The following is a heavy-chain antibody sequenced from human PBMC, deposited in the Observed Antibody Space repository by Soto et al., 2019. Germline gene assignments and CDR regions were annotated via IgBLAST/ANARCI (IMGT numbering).Heavy chain of an antibody. CDR2: ISGSGENT. D-gene: IGHD2-2*01. CDR1: GFTFSTYA. J-gene: IGHJ6*02. V-gene: IGHV3-23*01. Sequence: GGSLRLSCAASGFTFSTYAMSWVRQAPGKGLEWVSAISGSGENTYYADSVKGRLTISRDNSKNTLFLQMNSLRAEDTAVYYCATRRDASYYYYGMDVWGQGTTVTVSS. CDR3: ATRRDASYYYYGMDV.